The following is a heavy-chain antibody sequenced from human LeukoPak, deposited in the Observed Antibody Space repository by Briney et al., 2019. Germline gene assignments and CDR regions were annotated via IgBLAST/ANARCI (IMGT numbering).Heavy chain of an antibody. CDR3: ARGLLAGDYVNWYFDL. CDR1: GYIFTNYG. Sequence: GASVKVSCKASGYIFTNYGISWVRQAPGQGLEWMGWINPHSGGTNYAQKFQGRVTMTRDTSISTAFMELSRLTSDDTAVYYCARGLLAGDYVNWYFDLWGRGTLVTVSS. CDR2: INPHSGGT. V-gene: IGHV1-2*02. D-gene: IGHD4-17*01. J-gene: IGHJ2*01.